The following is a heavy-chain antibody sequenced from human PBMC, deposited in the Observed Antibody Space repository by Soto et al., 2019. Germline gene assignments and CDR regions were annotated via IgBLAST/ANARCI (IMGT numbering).Heavy chain of an antibody. D-gene: IGHD6-19*01. J-gene: IGHJ4*02. V-gene: IGHV3-21*01. CDR2: ISSSSSYI. CDR3: ARDRYLEYSSGWYYFDY. CDR1: GFTFSSYS. Sequence: GGSLRLSCAASGFTFSSYSMNWVRQAPGKGLEWVSSISSSSSYIYYADSVKGRFTISRDNAKNSLYLQMNSLRAEDTAVYYCARDRYLEYSSGWYYFDYWGQGTLVTVSS.